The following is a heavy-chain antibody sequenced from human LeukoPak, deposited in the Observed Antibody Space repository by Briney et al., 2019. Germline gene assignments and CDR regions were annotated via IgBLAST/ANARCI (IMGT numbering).Heavy chain of an antibody. CDR1: GGSISSYY. CDR2: IYYSGST. D-gene: IGHD1-26*01. CDR3: ARDARYSGSYYSYYCYMDV. V-gene: IGHV4-59*01. J-gene: IGHJ6*03. Sequence: SETLSLTCTVSGGSISSYYWSWIRQPPGKGLEWIGYIYYSGSTNYNPSLKSRVTISVDTSKNQFSLKLSSVTAADTAVYYCARDARYSGSYYSYYCYMDVWGKGTTVTVSS.